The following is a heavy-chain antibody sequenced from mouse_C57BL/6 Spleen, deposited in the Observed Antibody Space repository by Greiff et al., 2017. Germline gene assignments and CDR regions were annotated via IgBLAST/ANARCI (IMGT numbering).Heavy chain of an antibody. CDR2: RDPSDSYT. J-gene: IGHJ3*01. V-gene: IGHV1-69*01. CDR3: SSRGDYEAWFAY. Sequence: QVQLQQPGAELVMPGASVKLSCKASGYTFTSYWMHWVKQRPGQGLEWIGERDPSDSYTNYNQKFKGKSTLTVDKSSSTAYMQRSSLTSEDSAVYYCSSRGDYEAWFAYWGQGTLVTVSA. CDR1: GYTFTSYW. D-gene: IGHD2-4*01.